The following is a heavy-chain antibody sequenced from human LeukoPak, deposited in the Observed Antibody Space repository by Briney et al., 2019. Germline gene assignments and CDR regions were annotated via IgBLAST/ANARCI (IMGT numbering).Heavy chain of an antibody. Sequence: SETLSLTCTVSGGSISSGVYYWSWIRQHPGKGLEWIGYIYYSGSTNYNPSLKSRVTISVDTSKNQFSLKLSSVTAADTAVYYCARQGGGFWYFDLWGRGTLVTVSS. V-gene: IGHV4-61*08. J-gene: IGHJ2*01. CDR2: IYYSGST. CDR3: ARQGGGFWYFDL. D-gene: IGHD6-25*01. CDR1: GGSISSGVYY.